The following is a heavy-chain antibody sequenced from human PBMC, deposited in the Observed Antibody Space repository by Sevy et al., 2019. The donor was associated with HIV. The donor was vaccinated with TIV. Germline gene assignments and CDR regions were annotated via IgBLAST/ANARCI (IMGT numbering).Heavy chain of an antibody. CDR3: AREGCTKPHDY. D-gene: IGHD2-8*01. V-gene: IGHV3-23*01. CDR1: GFTFSKYS. Sequence: GGFLRLSCAASGFTFSKYSMSWVRQPPGKGLEWVSTLSFGCGEINYADSVKGRFTISRDNSKSWVYLQMNNLRPEGTAVYYCAREGCTKPHDYWGQGTLVTVSS. J-gene: IGHJ4*02. CDR2: LSFGCGEI.